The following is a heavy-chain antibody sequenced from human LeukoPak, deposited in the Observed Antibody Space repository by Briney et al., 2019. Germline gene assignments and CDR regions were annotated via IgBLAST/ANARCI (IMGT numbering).Heavy chain of an antibody. Sequence: GGSLRLSCAASGFTFSNYVMSWVRQAPGKGLEWVAFIRYDGSNKYYADSVKGRFTISRDNSKNTLYLQMNSLRAEDTAVYYCAAHRSYSSSSGEDYWGQGTLVTVSS. CDR1: GFTFSNYV. J-gene: IGHJ4*02. V-gene: IGHV3-30*02. CDR3: AAHRSYSSSSGEDY. D-gene: IGHD6-6*01. CDR2: IRYDGSNK.